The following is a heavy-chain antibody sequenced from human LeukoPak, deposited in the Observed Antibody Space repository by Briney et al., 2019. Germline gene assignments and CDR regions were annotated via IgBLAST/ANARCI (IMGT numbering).Heavy chain of an antibody. CDR2: IWYDGSNK. J-gene: IGHJ4*02. D-gene: IGHD5-12*01. CDR1: GFTFSSYG. Sequence: PGRSLRLSCAASGFTFSSYGMHWVRQAPGKGLEWVAVIWYDGSNKYYADSVKGRFTISRDNSKNTLYLQMNSLRAEDTAVYYCARSRLADSGYDEFDYWGQGTLVTVSS. CDR3: ARSRLADSGYDEFDY. V-gene: IGHV3-33*01.